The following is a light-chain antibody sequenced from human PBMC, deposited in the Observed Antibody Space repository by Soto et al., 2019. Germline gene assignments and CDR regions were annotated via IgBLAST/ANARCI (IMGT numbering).Light chain of an antibody. V-gene: IGKV1-12*01. Sequence: DLQMTQSPASVSASVGDRVTITCRASHSISSWLAWYEQKPGRAPNLLIYAASSLQSGVPSRFSGSGSGTDFTLAITSLQPEDFATYFYQQASGLLFHFGPGTNVDI. CDR2: AAS. CDR3: QQASGLLFH. CDR1: HSISSW. J-gene: IGKJ3*01.